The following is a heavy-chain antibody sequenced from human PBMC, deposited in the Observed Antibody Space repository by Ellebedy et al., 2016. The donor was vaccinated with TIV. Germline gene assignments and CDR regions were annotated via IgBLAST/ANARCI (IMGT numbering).Heavy chain of an antibody. CDR1: GGTFSSFA. CDR2: IIGMFGTA. Sequence: LVKVSCKASGGTFSSFAISWVRQAPGQGLEWMGGIIGMFGTASYAQKFLARVTITADEFTSTAYMEMSSLRSEDTAVYYCARHSGYHATSYLAYWGQGTLVTVSS. CDR3: ARHSGYHATSYLAY. D-gene: IGHD5-12*01. J-gene: IGHJ4*02. V-gene: IGHV1-69*13.